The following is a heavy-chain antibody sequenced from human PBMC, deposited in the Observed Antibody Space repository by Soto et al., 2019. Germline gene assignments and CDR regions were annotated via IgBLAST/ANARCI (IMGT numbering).Heavy chain of an antibody. CDR2: ISYDGTNK. D-gene: IGHD3-3*01. V-gene: IGHV3-30-3*01. CDR1: GLTFSDYP. CDR3: TTPTFFHFDY. J-gene: IGHJ4*02. Sequence: VQLVESGGGVVQPGRSLRVSCTASGLTFSDYPIHWVRQAPGKGLEWVALISYDGTNKYYTDSVKGRFTISRDDSKNTVYLEMSGLRGDDTAVYYWTTPTFFHFDYWGQGALVTVSS.